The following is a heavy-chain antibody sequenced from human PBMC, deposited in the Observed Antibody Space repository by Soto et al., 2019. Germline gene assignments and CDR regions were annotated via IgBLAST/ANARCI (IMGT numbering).Heavy chain of an antibody. J-gene: IGHJ3*02. V-gene: IGHV4-31*03. CDR2: IYYSGST. D-gene: IGHD2-15*01. CDR3: ARGRVAATGNDAFDI. Sequence: PSETLSLACTVSGGSISSGGYYWSWIRQHPGKGLEWIGYIYYSGSTYYNPSLKSRVTISVDTSKNQFSLKLSSVTAADTAVYYCARGRVAATGNDAFDIWCQGTMVTVSS. CDR1: GGSISSGGYY.